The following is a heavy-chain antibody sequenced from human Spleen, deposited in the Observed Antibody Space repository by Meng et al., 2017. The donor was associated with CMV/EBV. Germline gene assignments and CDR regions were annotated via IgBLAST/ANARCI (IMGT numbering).Heavy chain of an antibody. D-gene: IGHD1-7*01. CDR2: ISASGGST. Sequence: GGSLRLSCAASGFTFNSYALDWVRLAPGKGLEWVSAISASGGSTYYADSVKGRFTISRDNSENTLFLQMDSLRAEDTAVYYCAKDTGYNWNYVEYFQHWGQGALVTVSS. CDR1: GFTFNSYA. V-gene: IGHV3-23*01. CDR3: AKDTGYNWNYVEYFQH. J-gene: IGHJ1*01.